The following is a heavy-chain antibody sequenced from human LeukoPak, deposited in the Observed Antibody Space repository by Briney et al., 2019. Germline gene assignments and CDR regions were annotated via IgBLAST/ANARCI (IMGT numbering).Heavy chain of an antibody. Sequence: ASVKVSCKASGYTFTGYYMNWVRQAPGQGLEWMGWINPNSGGTNYAQKFQGRVTMTRDTSISTAYMELSRLGADDTAVYYCARGSSYGSGSYFDYWGQGTLVTVSS. J-gene: IGHJ4*02. CDR3: ARGSSYGSGSYFDY. D-gene: IGHD3-10*01. V-gene: IGHV1-2*02. CDR2: INPNSGGT. CDR1: GYTFTGYY.